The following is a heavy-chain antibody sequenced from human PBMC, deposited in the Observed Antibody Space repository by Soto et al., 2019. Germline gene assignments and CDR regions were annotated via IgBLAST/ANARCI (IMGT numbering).Heavy chain of an antibody. CDR1: GGSISGYF. CDR3: ARARSGYNIDAFDI. CDR2: IYFSGIT. J-gene: IGHJ3*02. Sequence: SETLSLTCTVSGGSISGYFWSWIRQPPGKGLDWVGYIYFSGITNYNPSLKSRVSLLVDTSKNYFSLSLNSVTAADTAVYYCARARSGYNIDAFDIWGQGKMVTVSS. D-gene: IGHD5-12*01. V-gene: IGHV4-59*01.